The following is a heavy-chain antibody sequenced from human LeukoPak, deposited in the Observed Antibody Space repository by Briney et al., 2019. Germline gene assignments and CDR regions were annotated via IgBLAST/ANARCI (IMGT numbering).Heavy chain of an antibody. D-gene: IGHD4/OR15-4a*01. CDR1: GYAFGNYG. CDR2: ISGSNGNT. CDR3: ARVTGAYFYYGMDV. J-gene: IGHJ6*04. Sequence: ASVKVSCKASGYAFGNYGISWVRQAPGQGLEWMGWISGSNGNTKYAQSIQGRVTMTTDTSTSTAYMGLRSLRSDDTAIYYCARVTGAYFYYGMDVWGKGTTVTVSS. V-gene: IGHV1-18*04.